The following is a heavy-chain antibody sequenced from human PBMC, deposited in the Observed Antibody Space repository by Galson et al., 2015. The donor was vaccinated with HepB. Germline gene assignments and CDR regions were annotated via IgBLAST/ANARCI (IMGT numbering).Heavy chain of an antibody. CDR2: ISFSGGSM. CDR1: GFTFSSYG. V-gene: IGHV3-23*01. CDR3: ARDPPGYYGSGSKGVFEL. D-gene: IGHD3-10*01. Sequence: SLRLSCAASGFTFSSYGMTWVRQTPGKGLEWVSSISFSGGSMYYGESVKGRFIISRDNSNNMLYLQMDSVSVEDTALYYCARDPPGYYGSGSKGVFELWGQGTLVIVSS. J-gene: IGHJ4*02.